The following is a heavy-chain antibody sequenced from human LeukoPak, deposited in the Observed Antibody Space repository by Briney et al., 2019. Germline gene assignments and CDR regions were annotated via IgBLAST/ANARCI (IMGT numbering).Heavy chain of an antibody. CDR1: GYTFTDYY. V-gene: IGHV1-2*02. D-gene: IGHD4-11*01. CDR3: ARDRDYSNTERGFDY. Sequence: ASVTVSCKTSGYTFTDYYIHWVRQAPGQGLEWMGWINTNSGETNSAQKFQGRVTMTGDTSISTAYMELRRVTSDDTAVYYCARDRDYSNTERGFDYWGQGTLVTVSS. J-gene: IGHJ4*02. CDR2: INTNSGET.